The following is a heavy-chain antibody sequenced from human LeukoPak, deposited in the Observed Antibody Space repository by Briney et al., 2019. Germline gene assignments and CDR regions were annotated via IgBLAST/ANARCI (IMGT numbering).Heavy chain of an antibody. D-gene: IGHD2-2*01. Sequence: PGGSLRLSCAASGLTFTRNAMAWVRQAPGKGLEWVSAIDGSGGTTFYADSVKGRVTISRVQSTNTVYLQMNSLRADDTAVYYCAKAHCSSTSCSRADNWGQGTLVTVSS. V-gene: IGHV3-23*01. CDR2: IDGSGGTT. CDR1: GLTFTRNA. J-gene: IGHJ4*02. CDR3: AKAHCSSTSCSRADN.